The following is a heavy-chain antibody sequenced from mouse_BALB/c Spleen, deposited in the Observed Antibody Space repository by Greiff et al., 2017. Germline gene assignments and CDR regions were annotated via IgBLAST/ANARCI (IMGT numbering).Heavy chain of an antibody. CDR3: ARSGGTWFAY. CDR2: IYPGDGDT. J-gene: IGHJ3*01. D-gene: IGHD3-1*01. V-gene: IGHV1-87*01. Sequence: VQLQHSGAELARPGASVKLSCKASGYTFTSYWMQWVKQRPGQGLEWIGAIYPGDGDTRYTQKFKGKATLTADKSSSTAYMQLSSLASEDSAVYYCARSGGTWFAYWGQGTLVTVSA. CDR1: GYTFTSYW.